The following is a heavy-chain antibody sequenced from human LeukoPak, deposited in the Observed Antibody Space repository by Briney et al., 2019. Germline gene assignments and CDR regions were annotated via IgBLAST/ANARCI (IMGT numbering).Heavy chain of an antibody. J-gene: IGHJ6*02. CDR1: GFTFSSDS. V-gene: IGHV3-48*01. D-gene: IGHD3-3*01. CDR2: ISSSSNTI. Sequence: GGSLRLSCAASGFTFSSDSMNWVRQAPGKGLEWVSYISSSSNTIYYADSVKGRFTISRDNSKNTLYLQMNSLRAEDTAVYYCARDGRFLEWLSYYGMDVWGQGTTVTVSS. CDR3: ARDGRFLEWLSYYGMDV.